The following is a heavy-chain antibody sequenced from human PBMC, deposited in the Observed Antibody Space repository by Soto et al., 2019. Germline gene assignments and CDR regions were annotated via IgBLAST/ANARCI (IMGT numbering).Heavy chain of an antibody. Sequence: QVQLVESGGGVVQPGRSLRLSCAASGFTFSSYGMHWVRQAPGKGLEWVAVISYDGSNKYYADSVKGRFTISRHNSKNTLHLHMNSVRAEDTAVYYCAKHVGSIAAANNDYWGQGTLVTVSS. D-gene: IGHD6-13*01. CDR2: ISYDGSNK. V-gene: IGHV3-30*18. CDR1: GFTFSSYG. J-gene: IGHJ4*02. CDR3: AKHVGSIAAANNDY.